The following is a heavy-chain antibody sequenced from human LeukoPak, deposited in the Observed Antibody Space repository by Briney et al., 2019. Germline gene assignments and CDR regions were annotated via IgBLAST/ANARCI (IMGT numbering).Heavy chain of an antibody. CDR1: GFTFISSW. V-gene: IGHV3-7*01. CDR3: ARTTAGSKGYFDY. CDR2: IKQDGSEK. D-gene: IGHD6-19*01. J-gene: IGHJ4*02. Sequence: PGGSLRLSCAASGFTFISSWMSWVRQAPGKGLEWVANIKQDGSEKYYVDSVKGRFTVSRDNAKNSLYLQMSSLRAEDTAVYYCARTTAGSKGYFDYWGQGTLVTVSS.